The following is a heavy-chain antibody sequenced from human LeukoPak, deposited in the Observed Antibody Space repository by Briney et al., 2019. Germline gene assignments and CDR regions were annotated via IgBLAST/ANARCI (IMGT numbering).Heavy chain of an antibody. D-gene: IGHD3-3*01. CDR1: GYTFTSYY. CDR3: KGSGFSGNNWFDP. V-gene: IGHV1-46*01. Sequence: GASVKVSCKASGYTFTSYYMHWVRQAPGQGLEWMGIINPSGGSTSYAQKFQGRVTMTRDMSTSTVYMELSSLRSEDTAVYYCKGSGFSGNNWFDPWGQGTLVTVSS. J-gene: IGHJ5*02. CDR2: INPSGGST.